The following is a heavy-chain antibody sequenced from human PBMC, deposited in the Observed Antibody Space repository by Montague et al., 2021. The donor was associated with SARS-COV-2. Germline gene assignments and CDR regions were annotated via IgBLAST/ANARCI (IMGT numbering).Heavy chain of an antibody. D-gene: IGHD6-13*01. CDR3: AKRTAIAAAVYYYMDV. V-gene: IGHV3-30*18. CDR1: GFTFSSYG. J-gene: IGHJ6*03. Sequence: SLRLSCAASGFTFSSYGMHWVRQAPGKGLEWVAVISYDGSNKYYADSVKGRFTISRDNSKNTLYLQMNSLRAEDTAVYYCAKRTAIAAAVYYYMDVWGKGTTVTVSS. CDR2: ISYDGSNK.